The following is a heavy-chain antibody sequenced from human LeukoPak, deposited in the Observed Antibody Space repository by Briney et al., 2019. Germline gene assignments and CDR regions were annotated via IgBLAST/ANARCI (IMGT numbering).Heavy chain of an antibody. CDR3: ARVGGMTTINNAAFDI. CDR1: GGSISSYY. V-gene: IGHV4-59*01. CDR2: IYHSGST. D-gene: IGHD4-4*01. Sequence: SETLPLTCTVSGGSISSYYWNWIRQPPGKGLEWIGYIYHSGSTNYNPSLKSRVTISLDKSKDQFSLKLTSVTAADTAIYYCARVGGMTTINNAAFDIWGQGTMVTVSS. J-gene: IGHJ3*02.